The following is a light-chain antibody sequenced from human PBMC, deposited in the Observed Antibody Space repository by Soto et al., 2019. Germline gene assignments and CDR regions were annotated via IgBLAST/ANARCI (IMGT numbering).Light chain of an antibody. Sequence: IQMTQSPSSLSVSVGYRVTITCRASQGIRHDLGWYQQKPGKAPEPLIYAASILQSGVPSRFSGSGSGTDFTLTITSLQPEDFAIYYCLQDYTYPRTFGGGPKVDI. CDR2: AAS. V-gene: IGKV1-6*01. J-gene: IGKJ4*01. CDR1: QGIRHD. CDR3: LQDYTYPRT.